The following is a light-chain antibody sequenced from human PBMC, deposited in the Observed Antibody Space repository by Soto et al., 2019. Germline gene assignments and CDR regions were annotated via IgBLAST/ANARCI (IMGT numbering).Light chain of an antibody. CDR2: GIS. Sequence: EIVLTQSPGTLSLSPGEAASLSCRASQSINKNYLAWYQQKPGQAPRPLIYGISIRATGIPDRFSGSGSGTDFTLTIGRLEPEDSAVYYCRQYGSSPFSFGPGTKVDIK. J-gene: IGKJ3*01. CDR1: QSINKNY. CDR3: RQYGSSPFS. V-gene: IGKV3-20*01.